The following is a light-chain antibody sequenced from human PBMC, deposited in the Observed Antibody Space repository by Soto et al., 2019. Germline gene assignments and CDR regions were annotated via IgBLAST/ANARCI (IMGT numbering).Light chain of an antibody. Sequence: DIQMTQSPSSLSASVEDRVIITCRASQSISNHLNWYQQKPGKAPNLLIYDASSLLSGVPSRFSGSGSGTDFTLTISSLQPEDFSIYYCQQSDSTPYTFGQGTKVDIK. CDR2: DAS. CDR3: QQSDSTPYT. J-gene: IGKJ2*01. V-gene: IGKV1-39*01. CDR1: QSISNH.